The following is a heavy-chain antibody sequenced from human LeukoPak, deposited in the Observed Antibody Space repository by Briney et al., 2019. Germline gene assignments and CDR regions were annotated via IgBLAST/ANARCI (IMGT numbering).Heavy chain of an antibody. J-gene: IGHJ4*02. V-gene: IGHV4-34*01. CDR2: INHSGST. D-gene: IGHD3-3*01. CDR1: GGSFSGYY. CDR3: ARVSRFLEWLLDY. Sequence: PSETLSLTCAVYGGSFSGYYWSWIRQPPGKGLEWIGEINHSGSTNYNPSLKSRVTISVDTSKNQFSLKLSSVTAADTAVYYCARVSRFLEWLLDYWGQGTLVTVSS.